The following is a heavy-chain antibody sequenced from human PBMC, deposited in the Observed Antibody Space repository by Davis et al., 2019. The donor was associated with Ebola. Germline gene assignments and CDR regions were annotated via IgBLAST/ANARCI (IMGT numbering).Heavy chain of an antibody. CDR1: GFTFSSYS. Sequence: GESLKISCAASGFTFSSYSMNWVCQAPGKGLEWVSSISSSSSYIYYADSVKGRFTISRDNAKNSLYLQMNSLRAEDTAVYYCAVVGATVYWGQGTLVTVSS. CDR3: AVVGATVY. D-gene: IGHD1-26*01. CDR2: ISSSSSYI. V-gene: IGHV3-21*01. J-gene: IGHJ4*02.